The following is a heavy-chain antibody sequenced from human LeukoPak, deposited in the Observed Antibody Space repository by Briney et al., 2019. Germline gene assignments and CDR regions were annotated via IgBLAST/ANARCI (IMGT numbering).Heavy chain of an antibody. CDR2: ISYDGSNK. V-gene: IGHV3-30*18. Sequence: PGGSLRLSCAASGFTFSSYGMHWVRQAPGKGLEWVAVISYDGSNKYYADSVKGRFTISRDNSKNTLYLQMNSLRAEDTAVYYCAKWDREDVRGQWLHYWGQGTLVTVSS. CDR3: AKWDREDVRGQWLHY. CDR1: GFTFSSYG. D-gene: IGHD6-19*01. J-gene: IGHJ4*02.